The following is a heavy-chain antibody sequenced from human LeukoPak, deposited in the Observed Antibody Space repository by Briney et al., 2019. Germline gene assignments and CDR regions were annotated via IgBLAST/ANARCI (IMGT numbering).Heavy chain of an antibody. CDR3: ARGCISTSCFDY. CDR2: IDYSAYT. J-gene: IGHJ4*02. Sequence: SETLSLTCTVSGGSISTYFWTWIRQPPGKGLGWIGYIDYSAYTKYNPSLKSRVTISVDTSKNQFSLSLSSLTAADTAVYYCARGCISTSCFDYWGQGTLVTVSS. CDR1: GGSISTYF. D-gene: IGHD2-2*01. V-gene: IGHV4-59*01.